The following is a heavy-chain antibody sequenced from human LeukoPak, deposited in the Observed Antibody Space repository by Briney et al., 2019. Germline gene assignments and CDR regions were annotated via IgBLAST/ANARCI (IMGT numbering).Heavy chain of an antibody. CDR2: IYYSGYT. Sequence: SETLSLTCTVSGGSISSYYWSWIRQPPGRGLEGIGYIYYSGYTNYNPSLKSRVTISVATSKNQFSLKLSSVTAADTAVYYCARTQYQLPFDAFDIWGQGTMVTVSS. V-gene: IGHV4-59*01. CDR1: GGSISSYY. J-gene: IGHJ3*02. CDR3: ARTQYQLPFDAFDI. D-gene: IGHD2-2*01.